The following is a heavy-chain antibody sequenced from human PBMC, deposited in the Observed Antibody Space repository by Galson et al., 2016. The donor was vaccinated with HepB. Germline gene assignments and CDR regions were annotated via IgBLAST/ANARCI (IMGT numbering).Heavy chain of an antibody. D-gene: IGHD6-19*01. CDR3: AREGGQWLERFDY. V-gene: IGHV3-30*03. CDR1: GFTFSSYG. J-gene: IGHJ4*02. CDR2: ISSDGSKK. Sequence: SLRLSCAASGFTFSSYGIHWVRQAPGKGLEWVAVISSDGSKKSYADSVKGRFTISRDNSRNTLNLQMNSLRAEDTAVFYCAREGGQWLERFDYWGQGTLVTVSS.